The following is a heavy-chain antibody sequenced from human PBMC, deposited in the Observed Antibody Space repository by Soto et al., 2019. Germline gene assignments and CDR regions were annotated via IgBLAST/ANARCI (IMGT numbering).Heavy chain of an antibody. Sequence: GGSLRLSCAASGFTFSSYGMHWVRQAPGKGLEWVAVIWYDGSNKYYADSVKGRFTISRDNSKNTLYLQMNSLRAEDTAVYYCARDGYDYGDYVVSGIDYWGQGTLVTVSS. V-gene: IGHV3-33*01. J-gene: IGHJ4*02. CDR3: ARDGYDYGDYVVSGIDY. CDR2: IWYDGSNK. CDR1: GFTFSSYG. D-gene: IGHD4-17*01.